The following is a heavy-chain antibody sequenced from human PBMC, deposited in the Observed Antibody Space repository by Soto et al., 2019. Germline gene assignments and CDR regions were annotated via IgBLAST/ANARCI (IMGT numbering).Heavy chain of an antibody. CDR3: ARLEGLATISYYFDF. V-gene: IGHV4-39*01. D-gene: IGHD3-9*01. Sequence: PSETLSLTCSVSDDSINSDKYYWGWFRQPPGKGLEWIGSVYYRGNAYYNPSLQTRVTISLDKSKSQFSLKLNSVTAADSAVYFCARLEGLATISYYFDFWGPGALVTVSS. J-gene: IGHJ4*02. CDR2: VYYRGNA. CDR1: DDSINSDKYY.